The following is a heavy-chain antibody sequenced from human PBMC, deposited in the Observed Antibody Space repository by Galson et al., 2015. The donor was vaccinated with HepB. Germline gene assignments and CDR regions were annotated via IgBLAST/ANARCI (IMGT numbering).Heavy chain of an antibody. CDR2: ISRSSRYI. CDR1: GLRFSDYS. V-gene: IGHV3-21*01. Sequence: SLRLSCAVSGLRFSDYSLTWLRQSPRKGLEWVSSISRSSRYIYYAASVRGRFSISRDNARNSGFLQMNSLGVDDTAVYYCARGYDSSASAGYGDYWGQGIQVTVSS. CDR3: ARGYDSSASAGYGDY. J-gene: IGHJ4*01. D-gene: IGHD3-22*01.